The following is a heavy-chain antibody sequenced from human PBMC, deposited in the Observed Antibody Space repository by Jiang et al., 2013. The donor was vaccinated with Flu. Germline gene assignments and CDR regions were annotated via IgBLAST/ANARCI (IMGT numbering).Heavy chain of an antibody. D-gene: IGHD7-27*01. CDR1: GGTFSSYT. CDR3: ASPLTGDRPRDAFDI. CDR2: IIPILGIA. Sequence: GAEVKKPGSSVKVSCKASGGTFSSYTISWVRQAPGQGLEWMGRIIPILGIANYAQKFQGRVTITADKSTSTAYMELSSLRSEDTAVYYCASPLTGDRPRDAFDIVGPRDNGHRLF. J-gene: IGHJ3*02. V-gene: IGHV1-69*02.